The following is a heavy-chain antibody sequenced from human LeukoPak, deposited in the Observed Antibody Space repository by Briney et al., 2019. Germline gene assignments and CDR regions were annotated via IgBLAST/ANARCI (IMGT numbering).Heavy chain of an antibody. CDR3: AGSGLRSFDY. J-gene: IGHJ4*02. Sequence: SQNLSLNCAVSGGSISSGGYSWSWIRQPRGKGLDWIGYIYHSGSTYYNPSLKSQVTITVDKSKNQFSLKLISVTGADTAVYYCAGSGLRSFDYWGQGTLVTVSS. CDR1: GGSISSGGYS. D-gene: IGHD3-22*01. V-gene: IGHV4-30-2*01. CDR2: IYHSGST.